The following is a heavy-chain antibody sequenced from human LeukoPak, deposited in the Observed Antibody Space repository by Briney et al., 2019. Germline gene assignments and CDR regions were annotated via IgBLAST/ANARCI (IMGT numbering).Heavy chain of an antibody. V-gene: IGHV4-30-4*01. CDR2: IYYTGST. CDR1: GDSTSSGDYY. J-gene: IGHJ5*02. CDR3: ASARSWFGDPYWFDP. D-gene: IGHD3-10*01. Sequence: PPETLSLTCTVSGDSTSSGDYYWSWIRQPPGKGLEWIGCIYYTGSTYYSPSLKSRVTISVDTSKNQFSLKLSSVTAADTAVYYCASARSWFGDPYWFDPWGQGTLVTVSS.